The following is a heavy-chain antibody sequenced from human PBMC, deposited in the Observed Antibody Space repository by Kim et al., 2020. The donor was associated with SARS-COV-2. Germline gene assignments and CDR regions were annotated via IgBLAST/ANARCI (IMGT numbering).Heavy chain of an antibody. J-gene: IGHJ6*02. V-gene: IGHV1-24*01. CDR3: ATAGVIRWSYYNFHYYYGMDV. D-gene: IGHD3-10*01. CDR2: FDPEDGET. CDR1: GYTLTELS. Sequence: ASVKVSCKVSGYTLTELSMHWVRQAPGKGLEWMGGFDPEDGETIYAQKFQGRVTMTEDTSTDTAHMELSSLRSEDTAVYYCATAGVIRWSYYNFHYYYGMDVWGQGTTVTVSS.